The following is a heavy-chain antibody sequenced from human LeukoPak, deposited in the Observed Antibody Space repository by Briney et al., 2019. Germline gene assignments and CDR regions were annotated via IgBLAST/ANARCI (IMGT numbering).Heavy chain of an antibody. Sequence: GGSLRLSCAASGFTFSNYAMHWVRQAPGKGLEWVAIISYDGSDKYYADSVKGRFTISRDNSQNTLYLQMNSLRPEDTAVYYCAKNRVVFNWNYAYYFDNWGQGTLVTVSS. V-gene: IGHV3-30*18. CDR1: GFTFSNYA. J-gene: IGHJ4*02. CDR2: ISYDGSDK. CDR3: AKNRVVFNWNYAYYFDN. D-gene: IGHD1-7*01.